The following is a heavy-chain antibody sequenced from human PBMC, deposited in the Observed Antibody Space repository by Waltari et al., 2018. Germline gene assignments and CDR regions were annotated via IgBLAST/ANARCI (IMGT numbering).Heavy chain of an antibody. CDR3: ARRFDS. J-gene: IGHJ4*02. V-gene: IGHV3-48*03. CDR2: ISGSGTTI. Sequence: EVQLVESGGGLVQPGGSLRLPCPASGFTFSSYGMNWVRQAPGKGLEWISYISGSGTTIYYADSVKGRFTISRDDAENSLYLQMNSLRAEDTALYYCARRFDSWGQGTRVTVSS. CDR1: GFTFSSYG.